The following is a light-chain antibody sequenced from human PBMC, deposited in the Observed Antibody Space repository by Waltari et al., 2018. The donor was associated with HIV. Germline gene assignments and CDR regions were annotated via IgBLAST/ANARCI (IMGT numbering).Light chain of an antibody. CDR3: SSYTRSSTHVV. J-gene: IGLJ2*01. Sequence: QSALTQPASVSGSPGQSITISCTGTSSDVGGYNYVSWYQQHPGKAPTLRIYDVSNRPSGVSNRCSRSQSCNTASLTISGVQAEDEADYYCSSYTRSSTHVVFGGGTKMPVL. V-gene: IGLV2-14*01. CDR2: DVS. CDR1: SSDVGGYNY.